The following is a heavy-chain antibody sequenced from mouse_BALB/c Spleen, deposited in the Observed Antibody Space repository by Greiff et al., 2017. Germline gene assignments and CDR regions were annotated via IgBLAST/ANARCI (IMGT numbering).Heavy chain of an antibody. CDR2: ISSGGSYT. Sequence: EVHLVESGGGLVKPGGSLNLSCAASGFTFTSYGMSWVRQSPEKRLEWVAEISSGGSYTYYPATVTGRITISRDNAKNTLYLEMSSLRSEDTAMYYCARDRRYGDSDGYAMDYWGQGTSVTVSS. D-gene: IGHD2-13*01. V-gene: IGHV5-9-4*01. J-gene: IGHJ4*01. CDR3: ARDRRYGDSDGYAMDY. CDR1: GFTFTSYG.